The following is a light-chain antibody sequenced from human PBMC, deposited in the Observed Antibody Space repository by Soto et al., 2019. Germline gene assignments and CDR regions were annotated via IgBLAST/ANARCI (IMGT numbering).Light chain of an antibody. V-gene: IGLV6-57*04. CDR1: SGGIASNQ. CDR2: KNN. CDR3: QSYDGNNVV. Sequence: NFMLTQPRSVSESPGETVTISCSRSSGGIASNQVQWYQQRPGSAPITVIYKNNQRPSGVPDRFSGSIDSSSNSASLTISGLKTEDEADYYCQSYDGNNVVFGGGTKVTVL. J-gene: IGLJ2*01.